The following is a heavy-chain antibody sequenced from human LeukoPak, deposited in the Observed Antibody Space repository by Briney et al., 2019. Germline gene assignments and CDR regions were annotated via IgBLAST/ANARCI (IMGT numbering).Heavy chain of an antibody. J-gene: IGHJ4*02. CDR3: ARVRWGGLYYFDY. D-gene: IGHD3-16*01. V-gene: IGHV3-21*01. Sequence: GGSLRLSCAASGFTFSSYSMNWVRQAPGKGLEWVSSISSSSSYIYYADSVKGRFTISRDNAKNSLYLQMNSLRAEDTAVYYCARVRWGGLYYFDYWGQGTLVTVSS. CDR1: GFTFSSYS. CDR2: ISSSSSYI.